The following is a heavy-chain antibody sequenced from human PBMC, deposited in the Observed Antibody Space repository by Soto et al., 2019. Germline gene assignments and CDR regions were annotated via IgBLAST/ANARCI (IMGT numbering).Heavy chain of an antibody. CDR1: GFTFSNYG. Sequence: GGSLRLSCAASGFTFSNYGMHWVRQAPGEGLDWVAVISYGGSNKYYADSVKGRFTISRDNSKNTLYLQMNSLRSEDTAVYYCARALKTTALRYFPGWFDTWGQGTLVTVSS. D-gene: IGHD3-16*02. CDR2: ISYGGSNK. V-gene: IGHV3-30*03. CDR3: ARALKTTALRYFPGWFDT. J-gene: IGHJ5*02.